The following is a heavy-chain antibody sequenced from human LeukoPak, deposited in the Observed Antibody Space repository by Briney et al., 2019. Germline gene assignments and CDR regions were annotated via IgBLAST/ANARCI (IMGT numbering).Heavy chain of an antibody. CDR3: ARPYSSGWGFGWFDP. CDR1: GGSISSSSYY. Sequence: SETLSLTCTVSGGSISSSSYYWGWIRQPPGKGLERIGSIYYSGSTYYNPSLKSRVTISVDTSKNQFSLKLSSVTAADTAVYYCARPYSSGWGFGWFDPWGQGTLVTVSS. D-gene: IGHD6-19*01. CDR2: IYYSGST. J-gene: IGHJ5*02. V-gene: IGHV4-39*01.